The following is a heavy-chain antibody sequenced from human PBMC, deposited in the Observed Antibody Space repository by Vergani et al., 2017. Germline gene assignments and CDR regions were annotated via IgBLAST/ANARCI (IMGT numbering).Heavy chain of an antibody. Sequence: EVQLVESGGGVVRPGGSLRLSCSGSGFTLGDYAMTWVRQAPGKGLEWVASISGSSSYVFYRDSVEGRFTITRDNAKKSVYLQMNSLRAEDTAMYFCARGLWDCTHIRCSPPSYWGQGTQVTVSS. CDR3: ARGLWDCTHIRCSPPSY. CDR1: GFTLGDYA. V-gene: IGHV3-21*01. D-gene: IGHD2-8*01. J-gene: IGHJ4*02. CDR2: ISGSSSYV.